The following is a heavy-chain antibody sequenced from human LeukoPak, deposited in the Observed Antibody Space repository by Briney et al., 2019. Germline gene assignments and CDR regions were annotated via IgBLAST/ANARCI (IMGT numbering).Heavy chain of an antibody. CDR3: ARGDGYNFFDH. V-gene: IGHV3-33*05. J-gene: IGHJ4*02. D-gene: IGHD5-24*01. Sequence: GRSLRLSCAGSRFTFSNYGMHWVRQAPGKGLEWVAVISIDGGEKHYGDSVRGRFTISRDNSKNMLYLQMNSLRVEDTAVYYCARGDGYNFFDHWGQGTLVTVSS. CDR1: RFTFSNYG. CDR2: ISIDGGEK.